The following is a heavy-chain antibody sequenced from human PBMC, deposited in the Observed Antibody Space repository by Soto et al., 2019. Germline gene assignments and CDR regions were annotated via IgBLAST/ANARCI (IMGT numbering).Heavy chain of an antibody. CDR3: AKHGSSGWYLLPSFDY. CDR2: ISGSGGST. Sequence: GGSLRLSCAASGFTFSSYAMSWVRQAPGKGLEWVSAISGSGGSTYYADSVKGRFTISRDNSKNTLYLQMNSLRAEDTAVYYCAKHGSSGWYLLPSFDYWGQGTLVTVSS. CDR1: GFTFSSYA. J-gene: IGHJ4*02. D-gene: IGHD6-19*01. V-gene: IGHV3-23*01.